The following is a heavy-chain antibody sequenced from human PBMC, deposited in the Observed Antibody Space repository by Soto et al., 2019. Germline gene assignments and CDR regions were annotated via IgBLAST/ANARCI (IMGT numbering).Heavy chain of an antibody. CDR2: ISGSGGST. CDR3: AKGRLVGSCSSTSCLTYYYFGMDV. V-gene: IGHV3-23*01. D-gene: IGHD2-2*01. J-gene: IGHJ6*02. Sequence: GGSLRLSCAASGFTFSSYAMSWVRQAPGKGLEWVSSISGSGGSTYYADSVEGRFTISRDNSKNTLSLQMNSLRAEDTAVYYCAKGRLVGSCSSTSCLTYYYFGMDVWGQGTTVTVSS. CDR1: GFTFSSYA.